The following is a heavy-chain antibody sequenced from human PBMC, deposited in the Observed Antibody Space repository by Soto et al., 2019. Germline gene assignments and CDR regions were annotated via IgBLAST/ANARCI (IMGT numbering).Heavy chain of an antibody. V-gene: IGHV1-69*13. Sequence: SVKVSCKASGGTFSSYAISWVRQAPGQGLEWMGGIIPIFGTANYAQKFQGRVTITADESTSTAYMELSSLRSEDTAVYYCAREEGLYSSPLTYYYYVMGVWGQGSPVTVSS. J-gene: IGHJ6*02. CDR3: AREEGLYSSPLTYYYYVMGV. CDR2: IIPIFGTA. D-gene: IGHD6-13*01. CDR1: GGTFSSYA.